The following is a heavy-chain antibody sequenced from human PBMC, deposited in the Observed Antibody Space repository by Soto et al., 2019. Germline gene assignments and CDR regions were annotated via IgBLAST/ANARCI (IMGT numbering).Heavy chain of an antibody. CDR1: GFTFSSYG. V-gene: IGHV3-33*01. J-gene: IGHJ6*02. Sequence: GGSLRLSCAASGFTFSSYGMHWVRQAPGKGLEWVAVIWYDGSNKYYADSVKGLFTISRDNSKNTLYLQMNSVRAEDTAVYYCAGSIAARRSDYGMDVWGQGTTVTVSS. CDR2: IWYDGSNK. D-gene: IGHD6-6*01. CDR3: AGSIAARRSDYGMDV.